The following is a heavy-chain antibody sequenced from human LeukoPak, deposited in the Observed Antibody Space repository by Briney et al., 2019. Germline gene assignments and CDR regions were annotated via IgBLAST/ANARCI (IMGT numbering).Heavy chain of an antibody. J-gene: IGHJ4*02. D-gene: IGHD1-26*01. V-gene: IGHV1-46*01. CDR1: GYTFTSYY. CDR3: ARFVGGAPPDDY. Sequence: ASVKVSCKASGYTFTSYYMHWVRQAPGQGLEWLGMINPSGGSTTYAQKFQGRVTMTTDTSTSTAYMELRSLRSDDTAVYYCARFVGGAPPDDYWGQGTLVTVSS. CDR2: INPSGGST.